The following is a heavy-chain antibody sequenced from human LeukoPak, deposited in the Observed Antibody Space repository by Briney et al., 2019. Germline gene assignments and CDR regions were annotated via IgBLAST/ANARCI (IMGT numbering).Heavy chain of an antibody. Sequence: GGSLRLSCTASGFTFSSYAMPWVRQAPGKGLEWVAVLSYDGSNRYYADSVKGRFTISRDNSKNTLYLQMNSLRVEDTAVYYCAREDYYGSGQDYWGQGTLVTVSS. CDR2: LSYDGSNR. CDR3: AREDYYGSGQDY. CDR1: GFTFSSYA. D-gene: IGHD3-10*01. V-gene: IGHV3-30-3*01. J-gene: IGHJ4*02.